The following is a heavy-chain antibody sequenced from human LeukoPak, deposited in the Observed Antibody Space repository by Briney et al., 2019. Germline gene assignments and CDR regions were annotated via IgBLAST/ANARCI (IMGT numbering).Heavy chain of an antibody. J-gene: IGHJ6*02. D-gene: IGHD1-14*01. CDR1: GYTFTGYY. Sequence: ASVKVSCKASGYTFTGYYMHWVRQAPGQGLEWMGWINPNSGGTNYAQKFQGWVTMTRDTSISTAHMELSRLRSDDTAVYYCARAPGGYYYGMDVWGQGTTVTVSS. V-gene: IGHV1-2*04. CDR2: INPNSGGT. CDR3: ARAPGGYYYGMDV.